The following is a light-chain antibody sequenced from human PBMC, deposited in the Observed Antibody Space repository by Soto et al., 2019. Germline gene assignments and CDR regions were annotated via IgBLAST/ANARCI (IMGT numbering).Light chain of an antibody. V-gene: IGLV2-8*01. CDR3: SSYSRSLNYV. J-gene: IGLJ1*01. CDR2: EVN. CDR1: SSAVGAFNY. Sequence: QSALTPPASVSGSPGQAITIACSGTSSAVGAFNYVSWYQQHPGKAPKLMIYEVNKRPSAIPDRFSGSKSGNTPSLTVSALHPDHEAEHFCSSYSRSLNYVLGSETKVTV.